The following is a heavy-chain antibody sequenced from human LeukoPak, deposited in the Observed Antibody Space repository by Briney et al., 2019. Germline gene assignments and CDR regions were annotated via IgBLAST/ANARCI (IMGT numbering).Heavy chain of an antibody. CDR1: GFTFSRSW. J-gene: IGHJ4*02. CDR2: INPDGSTT. V-gene: IGHV3-74*01. CDR3: ARPYCSGTSCYPYFGY. D-gene: IGHD2-2*01. Sequence: GGSLRLSCAASGFTFSRSWMHWVRQAPGKGLVWVSQINPDGSTTSYADSVKGRLTISRDNAKNTLYLQMNSLRAEDTAVYYCARPYCSGTSCYPYFGYWGQGTLVTVSS.